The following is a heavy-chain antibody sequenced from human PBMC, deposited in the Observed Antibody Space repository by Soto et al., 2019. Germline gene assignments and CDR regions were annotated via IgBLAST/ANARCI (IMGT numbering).Heavy chain of an antibody. CDR1: GGTFSSYA. CDR2: IIPIFGTA. CDR3: GRVFGAGSYFYYGMAA. D-gene: IGHD3-10*01. V-gene: IGHV1-69*01. J-gene: IGHJ6*04. Sequence: QVQLVQSGAEVKKPGSSVKVSCKASGGTFSSYAISWVRQAPGQGLEWMGGIIPIFGTANYAQKFQGRVTITGEDPTSTAYRGLSGVRSEDRAVYYWGRVFGAGSYFYYGMAAWAKGTPVPVPS.